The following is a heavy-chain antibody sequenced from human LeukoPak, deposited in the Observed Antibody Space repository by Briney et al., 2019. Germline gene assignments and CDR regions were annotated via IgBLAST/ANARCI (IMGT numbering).Heavy chain of an antibody. CDR2: IYYGGST. V-gene: IGHV4-59*01. CDR3: ARSWGHYDILTGHVLIYGMDV. J-gene: IGHJ6*02. Sequence: SETLSLTCTVSGGSISSYYWSWIRQPPGKGLEWIGYIYYGGSTNYNPSLKSRVTISVDTSKNQFSLKLSSVTAADTAVYYCARSWGHYDILTGHVLIYGMDVWGQGTTVTVSS. CDR1: GGSISSYY. D-gene: IGHD3-9*01.